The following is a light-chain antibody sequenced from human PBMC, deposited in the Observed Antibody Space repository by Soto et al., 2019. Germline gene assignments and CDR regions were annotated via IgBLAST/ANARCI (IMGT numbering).Light chain of an antibody. CDR3: CSYAGSLVV. J-gene: IGLJ2*01. Sequence: SALTQPASVSGSPGQSITISCTGTSSDVGSYNLVSWYQQHPGKAPKLMIYEVSKRPSGVSNRFSGSKSGNTDSLTISGVHAEDEADYYCCSYAGSLVVFGGGTQLTVL. CDR2: EVS. CDR1: SSDVGSYNL. V-gene: IGLV2-23*02.